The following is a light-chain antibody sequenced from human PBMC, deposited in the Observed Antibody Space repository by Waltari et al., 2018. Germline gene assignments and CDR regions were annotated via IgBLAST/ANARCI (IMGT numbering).Light chain of an antibody. CDR2: KDT. Sequence: SYRLTQPPSVSVPPGQTARLTCSGDALPKQHSYWYQQKAGQAPVLAIYKDTERASGIPERFSGSSSGTTVTLTIRGAQAEDEADYYCQSADGSGAYRAFGGGTKLTVL. V-gene: IGLV3-25*03. CDR1: ALPKQH. J-gene: IGLJ2*01. CDR3: QSADGSGAYRA.